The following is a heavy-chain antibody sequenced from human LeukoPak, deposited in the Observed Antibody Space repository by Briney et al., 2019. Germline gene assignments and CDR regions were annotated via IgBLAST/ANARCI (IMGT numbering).Heavy chain of an antibody. D-gene: IGHD3-10*01. J-gene: IGHJ6*02. CDR2: INWNGIST. V-gene: IGHV3-20*01. CDR1: GFIFSDYY. CDR3: ARVGGSGSYGDYYYYGMDV. Sequence: PGGSLRLSCAASGFIFSDYYMHWIRQAPGKGLEWVSGINWNGISTGYADSVKGRFTIFRDNAKNSLYLQMNSLRAEDTALYHCARVGGSGSYGDYYYYGMDVWGQGTTVTVSS.